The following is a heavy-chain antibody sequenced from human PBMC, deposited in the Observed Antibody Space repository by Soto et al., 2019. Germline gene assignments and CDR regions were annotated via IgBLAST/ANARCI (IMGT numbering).Heavy chain of an antibody. CDR2: IYYSGST. V-gene: IGHV4-39*01. CDR3: ARRGELGATTVDY. J-gene: IGHJ4*02. D-gene: IGHD1-26*01. CDR1: GGSISSSSYY. Sequence: SETLSLTCTVSGGSISSSSYYWGWIRQPPGKGLEWIGSIYYSGSTYYNPSLKSRVTISVDTSKNQFSLKLSSVTAADTAVYYCARRGELGATTVDYWGQGTLVTVSS.